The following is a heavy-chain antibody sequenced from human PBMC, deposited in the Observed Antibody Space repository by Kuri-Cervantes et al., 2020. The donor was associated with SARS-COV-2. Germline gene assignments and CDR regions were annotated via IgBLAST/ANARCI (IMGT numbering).Heavy chain of an antibody. J-gene: IGHJ5*02. D-gene: IGHD2-2*01. CDR1: GGSISSGGYY. CDR3: ARAAGPAARTSWFDP. V-gene: IGHV4-31*03. Sequence: LRLSCTVSGGSISSGGYYWSWIRQHPGKGLEWIGYIYYSGSTYYNPSLKSRVTISVDTSKNQFSLKLSSVTAADTAVYYCARAAGPAARTSWFDPWGQGTLVTVSS. CDR2: IYYSGST.